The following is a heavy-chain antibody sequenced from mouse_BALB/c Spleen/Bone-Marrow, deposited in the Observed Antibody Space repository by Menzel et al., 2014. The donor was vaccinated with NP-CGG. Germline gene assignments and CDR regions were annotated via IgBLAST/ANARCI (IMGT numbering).Heavy chain of an antibody. CDR2: IDPANGNT. V-gene: IGHV14-3*02. J-gene: IGHJ4*01. CDR3: ARPSFL. CDR1: GFNIKDTY. Sequence: EVQLVESGAELVKPGASVKLSCTASGFNIKDTYMHWVKQRPEQGLEWIGRIDPANGNTKYDPKFQGKATITADTSSNTAYLQLSSLTSEDTAVYYCARPSFLWGQGTSVTVSS.